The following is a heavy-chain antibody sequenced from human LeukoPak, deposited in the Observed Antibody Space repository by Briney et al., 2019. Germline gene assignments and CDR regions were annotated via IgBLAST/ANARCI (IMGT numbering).Heavy chain of an antibody. D-gene: IGHD6-13*01. Sequence: PSETLSLTCTVSGGSLSSGGYYWSWVRQHPGKGLEWIGYIYYSGSTYYNPSLKSRVTISVDTSKNQFSLKLSSVTAADTAVYYCARALPAAGTHNWFDPWGQGTLVTVSS. CDR3: ARALPAAGTHNWFDP. CDR1: GGSLSSGGYY. V-gene: IGHV4-31*03. CDR2: IYYSGST. J-gene: IGHJ5*02.